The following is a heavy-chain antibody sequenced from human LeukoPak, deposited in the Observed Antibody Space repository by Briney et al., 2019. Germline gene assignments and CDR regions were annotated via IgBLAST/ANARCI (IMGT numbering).Heavy chain of an antibody. CDR2: ISGSGGST. J-gene: IGHJ4*02. Sequence: GWSLRLSCAASGFTFSSYAMSWVRQAPGKGLEWVSAISGSGGSTYYADSVKGRFTISRDNSKNTLHLQMNSLRAEDTAVYYCAKPDFVLGISLAYWGQGTLVTVSS. V-gene: IGHV3-23*01. CDR3: AKPDFVLGISLAY. CDR1: GFTFSSYA. D-gene: IGHD7-27*01.